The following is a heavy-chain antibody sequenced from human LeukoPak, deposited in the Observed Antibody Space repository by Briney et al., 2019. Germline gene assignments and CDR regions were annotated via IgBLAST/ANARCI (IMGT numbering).Heavy chain of an antibody. D-gene: IGHD2-2*02. V-gene: IGHV3-21*01. J-gene: IGHJ4*02. Sequence: GGSLRLSCAASGFTFSRYSMNWVRQAPGKGLEWVSSISSSSSYIYYADSVKGRFTMSRDNAKNSLYLQMNSLRAEDTAVYYCARQGYCSSISCYSFDYWGQGTLVTVSS. CDR3: ARQGYCSSISCYSFDY. CDR2: ISSSSSYI. CDR1: GFTFSRYS.